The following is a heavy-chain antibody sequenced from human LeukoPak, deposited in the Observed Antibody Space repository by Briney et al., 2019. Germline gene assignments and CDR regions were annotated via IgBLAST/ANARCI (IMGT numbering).Heavy chain of an antibody. Sequence: QSGGSLRLSPADSQFTFNGPWMNWVRQAPGEGLEWVANMDPTGSQKRYVDSVRGRVTISQDTTGGSLYLDMRTLRAEDTALFYFAIWASVNYWGQGTLVTVSS. D-gene: IGHD7-27*01. CDR1: QFTFNGPW. CDR3: AIWASVNY. V-gene: IGHV3-7*01. J-gene: IGHJ4*02. CDR2: MDPTGSQK.